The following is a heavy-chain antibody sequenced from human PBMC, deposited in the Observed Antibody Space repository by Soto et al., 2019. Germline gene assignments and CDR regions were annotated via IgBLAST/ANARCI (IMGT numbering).Heavy chain of an antibody. J-gene: IGHJ5*02. CDR1: GFTFRGYA. CDR2: ISHDGSSQ. D-gene: IGHD3-10*01. V-gene: IGHV3-30-3*01. CDR3: ARDTYYYGSGSYSP. Sequence: GALRLSCEASGFTFRGYAMHWVRQAPGKGPEWVAVISHDGSSQFYADSVKGRFTISRDNAKNSLYLQMNSLRAEDTAVYYCARDTYYYGSGSYSPWGQGTLVTVSS.